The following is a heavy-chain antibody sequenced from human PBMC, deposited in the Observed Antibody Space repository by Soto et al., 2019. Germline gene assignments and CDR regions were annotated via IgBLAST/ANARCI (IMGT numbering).Heavy chain of an antibody. D-gene: IGHD3-10*01. V-gene: IGHV1-18*01. CDR2: ISAYNGNT. Sequence: QVQLVQSGAEVKKPGASVKVSCKASGYTFSSYGISWVRQAPGQGLEWMGWISAYNGNTNYAQNLQGRVTMTTDTSTSTAYRELRSLRSDDPAVYACARDRGAYGMGVWGQGTTVTVSS. J-gene: IGHJ6*02. CDR3: ARDRGAYGMGV. CDR1: GYTFSSYG.